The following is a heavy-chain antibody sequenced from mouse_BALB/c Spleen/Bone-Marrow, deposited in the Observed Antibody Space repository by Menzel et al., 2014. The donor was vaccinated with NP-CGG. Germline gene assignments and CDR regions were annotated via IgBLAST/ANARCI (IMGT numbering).Heavy chain of an antibody. CDR1: GFSLTSYG. CDR2: IWAGGST. V-gene: IGHV2-9*02. CDR3: ARDLYYDYDEGFAY. D-gene: IGHD2-4*01. J-gene: IGHJ3*01. Sequence: QVQLQQSGPGLVAPSQSLSITCTVSGFSLTSYGVHWVRQPPGKGLERLGAIWAGGSTNYNSALMSRLSISKDNSKSQVFLKMNSLQTDDTAMYYCARDLYYDYDEGFAYWGQGTLVTVSA.